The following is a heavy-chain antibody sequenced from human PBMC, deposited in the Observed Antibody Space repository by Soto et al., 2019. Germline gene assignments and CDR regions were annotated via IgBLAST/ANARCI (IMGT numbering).Heavy chain of an antibody. CDR1: GFTFSNYA. V-gene: IGHV3-23*01. CDR3: VTGLEPHYFDDSSDYWPKDAFDI. D-gene: IGHD3-22*01. Sequence: PGGSLRLSCAASGFTFSNYAMNWVRQAPGKGLEWVSAISGSGDSTYYADSVKGRFTISRDNSKNTLYLQMNSLRVEDTAVYYCVTGLEPHYFDDSSDYWPKDAFDIWGQGKMVTVAS. J-gene: IGHJ3*02. CDR2: ISGSGDST.